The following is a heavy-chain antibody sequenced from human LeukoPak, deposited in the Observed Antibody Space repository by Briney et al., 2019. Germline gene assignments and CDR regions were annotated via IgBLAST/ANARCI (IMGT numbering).Heavy chain of an antibody. D-gene: IGHD3-16*01. V-gene: IGHV3-33*01. J-gene: IGHJ4*02. Sequence: GGSLRLSCATSGLSFSFYGMQWVRQAPGKGLEWVAVIWNDGSQKYYGDSVKGRFTISKDNSRKTVNLQMDSLRAEDAAIYYCTRWGAGGLTLDYWGQGVLVTVSS. CDR3: TRWGAGGLTLDY. CDR2: IWNDGSQK. CDR1: GLSFSFYG.